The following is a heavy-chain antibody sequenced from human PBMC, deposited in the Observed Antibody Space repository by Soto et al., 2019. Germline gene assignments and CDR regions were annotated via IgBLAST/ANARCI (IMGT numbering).Heavy chain of an antibody. CDR1: GYTFTSYG. V-gene: IGHV1-18*01. D-gene: IGHD1-1*01. CDR3: ARDRTGTHEDFDY. Sequence: GXSVKVSFKASGYTFTSYGISLVRHSPGQGLEWMGWISAYNGNTNYAQKLQGRVTMTTDTSTGTAYMELRSLRSDDTAVYYCARDRTGTHEDFDYWGRGTLVTVSS. CDR2: ISAYNGNT. J-gene: IGHJ4*02.